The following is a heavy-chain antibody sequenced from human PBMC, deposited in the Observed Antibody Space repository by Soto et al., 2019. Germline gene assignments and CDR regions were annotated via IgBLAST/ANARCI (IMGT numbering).Heavy chain of an antibody. CDR1: GFTFSSYS. J-gene: IGHJ3*02. CDR3: ASYYGTDAFDI. Sequence: GGSLRLSCAASGFTFSSYSMNWVRQAPGKGLEWVSSISSSSSYIYYADSVKGRFTISRDNAKNSLYLQMNSLRAEDTAVYYCASYYGTDAFDIWGQGTMVTVSS. V-gene: IGHV3-21*01. D-gene: IGHD4-17*01. CDR2: ISSSSSYI.